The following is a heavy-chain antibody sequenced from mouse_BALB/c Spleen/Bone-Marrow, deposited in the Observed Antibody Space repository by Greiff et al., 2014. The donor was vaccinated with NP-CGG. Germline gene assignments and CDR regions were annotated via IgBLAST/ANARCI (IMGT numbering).Heavy chain of an antibody. CDR2: INPSSGYT. CDR3: ARWANWDWFAY. Sequence: QVQLKESGAELARPGASVKMSCKASGYTFTSYTMHWVKQRPGQGLEWIGYINPSSGYTNYNQKFKDKATLTADKSSSTAYMQLSSLTSEDSAVYYFARWANWDWFAYWGQGTLVTVSA. V-gene: IGHV1-4*01. CDR1: GYTFTSYT. J-gene: IGHJ3*01. D-gene: IGHD4-1*02.